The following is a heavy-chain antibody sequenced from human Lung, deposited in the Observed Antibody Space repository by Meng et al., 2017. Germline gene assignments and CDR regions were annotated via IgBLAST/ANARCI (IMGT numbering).Heavy chain of an antibody. CDR1: GGTFRSFS. CDR2: INRDGTKP. V-gene: IGHV3-74*01. CDR3: TNDRLNH. D-gene: IGHD1-1*01. J-gene: IGHJ1*01. Sequence: QCVESGVCLVKTGCPLTLSCVASGGTFRSFSMTWVRQAPGKGLVWVSRINRDGTKPTYADSVKGRFTISRDNAKNTLYLQMNNLRAEDTAFYYCTNDRLNHWGQGALVTVSS.